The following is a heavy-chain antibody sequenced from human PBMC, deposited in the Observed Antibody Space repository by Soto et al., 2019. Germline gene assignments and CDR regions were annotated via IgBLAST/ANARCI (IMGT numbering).Heavy chain of an antibody. CDR1: GGTFSSYT. Sequence: SVKVSCKASGGTFSSYTISWVRQAPGQGLEWMGRIIPILGIANYAQKFQGRVTITADKSTSTAYMELSSLRSEDAAAYYCARERGVVVPAAIMDGSFDIWGQGTMVTVSS. V-gene: IGHV1-69*04. D-gene: IGHD2-2*02. CDR3: ARERGVVVPAAIMDGSFDI. J-gene: IGHJ3*02. CDR2: IIPILGIA.